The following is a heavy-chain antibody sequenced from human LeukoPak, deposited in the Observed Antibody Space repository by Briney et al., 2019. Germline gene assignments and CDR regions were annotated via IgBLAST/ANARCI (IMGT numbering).Heavy chain of an antibody. Sequence: GGSLRLSCAASGFTFRSYSMSWVRPAPGKGLEWVSVISDSGGSTYYADSVKGRFTISRDNSKNTLYLQMNSLRAEDTAVYYCARAAMVRGVDYFDYWGQGTLVTVSS. V-gene: IGHV3-23*01. CDR2: ISDSGGST. D-gene: IGHD3-10*01. CDR1: GFTFRSYS. CDR3: ARAAMVRGVDYFDY. J-gene: IGHJ4*02.